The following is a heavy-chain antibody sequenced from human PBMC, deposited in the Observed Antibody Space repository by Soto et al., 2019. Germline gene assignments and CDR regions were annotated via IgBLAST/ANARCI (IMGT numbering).Heavy chain of an antibody. Sequence: GGSLRRSCAASGFTFSGYSMNWVRQAPGKGLEWVSSITSSSTYIYYADSVEGRLTISRDNAKNSLYLQMNSLRAEDTAVYYCARDQPSIAYYFDSWGQGTLVNVSS. J-gene: IGHJ4*02. CDR3: ARDQPSIAYYFDS. D-gene: IGHD3-3*02. V-gene: IGHV3-21*01. CDR1: GFTFSGYS. CDR2: ITSSSTYI.